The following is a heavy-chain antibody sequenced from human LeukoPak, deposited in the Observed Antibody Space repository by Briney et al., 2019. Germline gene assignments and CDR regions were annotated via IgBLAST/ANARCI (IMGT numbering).Heavy chain of an antibody. CDR2: IIPIFGTA. J-gene: IGHJ4*02. CDR1: GGTFSSYA. D-gene: IGHD6-19*01. V-gene: IGHV1-69*05. Sequence: ASVKVSCKASGGTFSSYAISWVRQAPGQGLEWMGGIIPIFGTANYAQKFQGRVTITTDESTSTAYMELSSLRSEDTAVYYCARDITVAGNRFDYWGQGTLVTAPS. CDR3: ARDITVAGNRFDY.